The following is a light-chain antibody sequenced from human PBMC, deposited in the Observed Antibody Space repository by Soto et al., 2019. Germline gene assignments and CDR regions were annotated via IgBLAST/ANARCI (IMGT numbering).Light chain of an antibody. CDR2: HAS. V-gene: IGKV3D-15*01. CDR3: QQYNQWPPWT. CDR1: QTVATN. Sequence: EIVMTQSPATLSVSPGERGTLSCRASQTVATNLAWYQQKPGQAPRLLIYHASTRATGIPARFSGSGSGTEFTLTISSLQSEDFAVYYCQQYNQWPPWTFGQGTKVDIK. J-gene: IGKJ1*01.